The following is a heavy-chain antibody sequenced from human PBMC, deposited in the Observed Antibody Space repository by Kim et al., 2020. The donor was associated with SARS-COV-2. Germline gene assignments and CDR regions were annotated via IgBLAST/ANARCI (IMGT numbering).Heavy chain of an antibody. D-gene: IGHD1-26*01. J-gene: IGHJ6*02. V-gene: IGHV1-2*02. CDR1: GYTFTGYY. Sequence: ASVKVSCKASGYTFTGYYMHWVRQAPGQGLEWMGWINPNSGGTNYAQKFQGRVTMTRDTSISTAYMELSRLRSDDTAVYYCARWVEQHYYYYGMDVWGQGTTVTVSS. CDR2: INPNSGGT. CDR3: ARWVEQHYYYYGMDV.